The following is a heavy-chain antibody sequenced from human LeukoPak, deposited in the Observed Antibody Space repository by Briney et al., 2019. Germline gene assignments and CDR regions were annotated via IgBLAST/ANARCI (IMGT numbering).Heavy chain of an antibody. CDR2: ISWNSGSI. V-gene: IGHV3-9*01. Sequence: GRPLRLSCAASGFTFDDYAMHWVRQAPGKGLEWVSGISWNSGSIGYADSVKGRFTISRDNAKNSLYLQMNSLRAEDTALYYCAKDPGSGSHDWGYFDYWGQGTLVTVSS. CDR1: GFTFDDYA. CDR3: AKDPGSGSHDWGYFDY. D-gene: IGHD3-10*01. J-gene: IGHJ4*02.